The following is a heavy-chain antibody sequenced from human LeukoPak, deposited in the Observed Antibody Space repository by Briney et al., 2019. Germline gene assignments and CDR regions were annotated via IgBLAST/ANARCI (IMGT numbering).Heavy chain of an antibody. CDR2: INWSGGST. Sequence: GSLRLSCATSGFPFGDYAMHWVRQAPGKGLEWVCGINWSGGSTGYADSVKGRFTISRDNVKNSLDLQMNSLRIEDTALYYCARNAGALGERGQYYYGLDVWGQGTTVTVSS. J-gene: IGHJ6*02. CDR1: GFPFGDYA. V-gene: IGHV3-20*04. CDR3: ARNAGALGERGQYYYGLDV. D-gene: IGHD1-26*01.